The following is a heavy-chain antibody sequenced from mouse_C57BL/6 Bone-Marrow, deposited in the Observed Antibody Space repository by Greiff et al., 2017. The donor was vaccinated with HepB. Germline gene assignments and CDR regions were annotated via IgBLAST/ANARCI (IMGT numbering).Heavy chain of an antibody. CDR3: ARWEVTTLDY. D-gene: IGHD2-2*01. CDR2: IDPSDSYT. Sequence: QVQLQQPGAELVKPGASVKLSCKASGYTFTSYWMPWVKQRPGQGLEWIGEIDPSDSYTNYNQKFKGKATLTVDTSARTAYMQLSSLTSEDSEVYYCARWEVTTLDYWGQGTTLTVSS. J-gene: IGHJ2*01. CDR1: GYTFTSYW. V-gene: IGHV1-50*01.